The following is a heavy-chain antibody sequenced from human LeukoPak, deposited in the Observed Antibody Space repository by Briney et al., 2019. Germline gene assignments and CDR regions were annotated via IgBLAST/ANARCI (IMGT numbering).Heavy chain of an antibody. D-gene: IGHD3-10*02. Sequence: SETLSLTCTVSGVSISSYYWGWIRQPPGKGLEGMGCIYDSGKTNYNASLKSRVTISVDTSKNQLSLKLTSVTAVDTAVYYCARERGLMLSEYMDVWGKGTTVIVSS. V-gene: IGHV4-59*01. J-gene: IGHJ6*03. CDR2: IYDSGKT. CDR3: ARERGLMLSEYMDV. CDR1: GVSISSYY.